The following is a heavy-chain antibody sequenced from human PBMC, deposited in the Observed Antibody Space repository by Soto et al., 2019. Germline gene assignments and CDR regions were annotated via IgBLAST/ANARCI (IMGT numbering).Heavy chain of an antibody. CDR3: ARDVFCGGAPACPDMDV. D-gene: IGHD2-21*01. Sequence: QVVLEQSGGEVKKPGASVKVSCKASGYTFSGYSITWVRQAPGQGLEWMGRISGYNGNTNYARTLRGRLTLTTDTSTSTAYMVLRSLTSDDTAVYYCARDVFCGGAPACPDMDVWGQGTTVTVSS. J-gene: IGHJ6*02. CDR1: GYTFSGYS. V-gene: IGHV1-18*04. CDR2: ISGYNGNT.